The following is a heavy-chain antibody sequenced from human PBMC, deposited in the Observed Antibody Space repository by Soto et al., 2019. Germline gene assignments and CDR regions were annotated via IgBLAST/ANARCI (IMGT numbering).Heavy chain of an antibody. Sequence: QVQLVQSGAEVKKPGASVKVSCKASGYTFTSYAMHWVRQAPGQRLKWMGGINAGNGNTKYSQKXQXXXTXXRDTSASTAYMELSSLRSEDTAVYCCARDTAPSDVWGQGTTVTVSS. J-gene: IGHJ6*02. CDR2: INAGNGNT. V-gene: IGHV1-3*01. D-gene: IGHD4-17*01. CDR3: ARDTAPSDV. CDR1: GYTFTSYA.